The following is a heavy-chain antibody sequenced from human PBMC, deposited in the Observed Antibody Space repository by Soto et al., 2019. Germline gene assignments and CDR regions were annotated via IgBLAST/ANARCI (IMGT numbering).Heavy chain of an antibody. V-gene: IGHV3-48*01. CDR3: ARSGYQGVDDYFDY. D-gene: IGHD5-12*01. CDR2: ISSSSTI. J-gene: IGHJ4*02. Sequence: EVQLVESGGGLVQPGGSLRLSCAASGFTFSSYSMNWVRQAPGKGLEWVSYISSSSTIYYADSVKGRFTISRDNAKNSLYLQMNSLRAEDTAVYYCARSGYQGVDDYFDYWGQGTLVTVSS. CDR1: GFTFSSYS.